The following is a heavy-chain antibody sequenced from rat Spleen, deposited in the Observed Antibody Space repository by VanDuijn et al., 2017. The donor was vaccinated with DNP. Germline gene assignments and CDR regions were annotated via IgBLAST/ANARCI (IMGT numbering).Heavy chain of an antibody. J-gene: IGHJ1*01. CDR1: GFTFSDYY. D-gene: IGHD1-3*01. Sequence: EVQLVESGGGLVQPGRSLKLSCTASGFTFSDYYMAWVRQAPTKGLEWVASTSPSGGSTYYRDSVKGRFTISRDNAKSTLYLQMDSLRSEDTATYYCARHGRVTTVATYWYFDFWGPGTMVTVSS. CDR3: ARHGRVTTVATYWYFDF. V-gene: IGHV5-25*01. CDR2: TSPSGGST.